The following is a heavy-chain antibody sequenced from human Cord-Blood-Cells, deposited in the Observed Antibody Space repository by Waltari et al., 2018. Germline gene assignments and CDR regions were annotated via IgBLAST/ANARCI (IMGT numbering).Heavy chain of an antibody. V-gene: IGHV1-8*01. Sequence: QVQPVQSGAEVKKAGPSVKLSCRASGYTFTGYDLTWWRQATRQGLEWMGWMNPNSGNTGYAQKFQGRVTRTRNTSISTAYMELSSLRSEDTAVYYCAIDGRYYAAFDIWGQGTMVTVSS. D-gene: IGHD1-26*01. CDR2: MNPNSGNT. J-gene: IGHJ3*02. CDR3: AIDGRYYAAFDI. CDR1: GYTFTGYD.